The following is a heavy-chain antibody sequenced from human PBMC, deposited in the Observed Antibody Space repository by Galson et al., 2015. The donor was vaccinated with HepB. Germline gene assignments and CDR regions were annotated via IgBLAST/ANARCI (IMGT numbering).Heavy chain of an antibody. CDR2: INPANGNT. Sequence: SVKVSCKASGYTFVNYAMQWVRQAPGQRLEWMGWINPANGNTRYSHTFQARVTLTRDTSATTAYMELSSVTAADTAVYYCARVFTMVPAGVDYWGQGTLVTVSS. J-gene: IGHJ4*02. V-gene: IGHV1-3*01. CDR3: ARVFTMVPAGVDY. D-gene: IGHD3-10*01. CDR1: GYTFVNYA.